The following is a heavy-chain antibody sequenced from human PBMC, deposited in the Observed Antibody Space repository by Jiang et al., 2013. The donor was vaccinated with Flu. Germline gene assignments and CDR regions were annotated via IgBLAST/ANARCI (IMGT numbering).Heavy chain of an antibody. CDR1: GYTSLASA. V-gene: IGHV1-3*01. J-gene: IGHJ2*01. CDR3: ARPYYDFWSGLGGYWYFDL. CDR2: STLAMVT. Sequence: SGYTSLASAMHWVRQAPGKGLSGWDGSTLAMVTQIFTEVQGRVTITRDTSASTAYMELSSLRSEDTAVYYCARPYYDFWSGLGGYWYFDLWGRGTLVTVSS. D-gene: IGHD3-3*01.